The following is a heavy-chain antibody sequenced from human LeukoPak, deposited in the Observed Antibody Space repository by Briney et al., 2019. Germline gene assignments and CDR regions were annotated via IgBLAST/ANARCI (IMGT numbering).Heavy chain of an antibody. D-gene: IGHD6-13*01. Sequence: SETLSLTCTVSGGSISSYYWSWIRQPPGKGLEWIGYIYYSGSTNYNPSLKSRVTMSVDTSKNQFSLKLSSVTAADTAVYYCARDLSSSWYYFDYWGQGTLVTVSS. CDR3: ARDLSSSWYYFDY. J-gene: IGHJ4*02. CDR2: IYYSGST. CDR1: GGSISSYY. V-gene: IGHV4-59*12.